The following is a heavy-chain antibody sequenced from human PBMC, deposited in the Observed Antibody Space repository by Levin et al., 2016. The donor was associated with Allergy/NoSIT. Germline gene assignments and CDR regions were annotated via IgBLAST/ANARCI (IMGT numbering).Heavy chain of an antibody. V-gene: IGHV3-21*01. D-gene: IGHD3-16*01. CDR3: ARDGVHFDY. J-gene: IGHJ4*02. CDR2: ISSSSSYI. Sequence: VRQAPGKGLEWVSSISSSSSYIYYADSVKGRFTISRDNAKNSLYLQMNSLRAEDTAVYYCARDGVHFDYWGQGTLVTVSS.